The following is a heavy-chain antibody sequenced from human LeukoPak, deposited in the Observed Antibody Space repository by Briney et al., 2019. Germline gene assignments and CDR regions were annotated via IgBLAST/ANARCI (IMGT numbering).Heavy chain of an antibody. V-gene: IGHV3-23*01. Sequence: GGSLRLSCAASGFTFSSFAMSWVRQAPGKGLEWVSAISGSGGSTYYADSVKGRFTISRDNSKNTLFLQMNSLRAEDTAVYYCARGLAVAGTGDAFDIWGQGTMVTVSS. CDR2: ISGSGGST. J-gene: IGHJ3*02. CDR1: GFTFSSFA. D-gene: IGHD6-19*01. CDR3: ARGLAVAGTGDAFDI.